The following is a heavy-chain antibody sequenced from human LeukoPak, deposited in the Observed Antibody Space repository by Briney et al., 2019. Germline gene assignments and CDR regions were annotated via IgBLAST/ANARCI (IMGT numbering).Heavy chain of an antibody. J-gene: IGHJ4*02. D-gene: IGHD2-2*01. CDR1: GYTFTNYD. V-gene: IGHV1-8*03. CDR2: MNPNSGNT. Sequence: ASVKVSCKASGYTFTNYDINWVRQATGQGLEWMGWMNPNSGNTGYAQKFQGRVTITRNTSISTTYMELSSLRSEDTAVYYCAREDTSKTFDWGQGTLVTVSS. CDR3: AREDTSKTFD.